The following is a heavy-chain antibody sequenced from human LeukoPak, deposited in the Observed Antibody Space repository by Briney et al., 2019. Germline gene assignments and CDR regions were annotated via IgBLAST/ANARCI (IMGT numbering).Heavy chain of an antibody. Sequence: ASVKVSCKASGYTFTSYGISWVRQAPGQGLEWMGWISAYNGNTNYAQKLQGRVTMTTDTSTSTAYMELRSLRSDDTAVYYCARERGYYSLYYYYYMDVWGKGTTVTVSS. J-gene: IGHJ6*03. CDR1: GYTFTSYG. CDR3: ARERGYYSLYYYYYMDV. CDR2: ISAYNGNT. D-gene: IGHD3-22*01. V-gene: IGHV1-18*01.